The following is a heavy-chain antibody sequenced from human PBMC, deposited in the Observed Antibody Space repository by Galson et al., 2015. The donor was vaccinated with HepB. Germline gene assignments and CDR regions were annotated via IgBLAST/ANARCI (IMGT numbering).Heavy chain of an antibody. CDR1: GYTFTDYG. Sequence: SVKVSCKASGYTFTDYGIGWLRQAPGQGLEWMGWISTYNDNIKYAQKLQGRFTMTTDTSTSTAYMELRSLTSDDTAVYYCARERGNYRYFDYWGQGTLVTVSS. CDR2: ISTYNDNI. J-gene: IGHJ4*02. V-gene: IGHV1-18*01. CDR3: ARERGNYRYFDY. D-gene: IGHD1-26*01.